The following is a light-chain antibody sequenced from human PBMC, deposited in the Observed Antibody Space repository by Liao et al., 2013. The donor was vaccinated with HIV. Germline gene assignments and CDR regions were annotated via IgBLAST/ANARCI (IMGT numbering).Light chain of an antibody. CDR3: QAWDSSTASNYV. CDR2: QDT. J-gene: IGLJ1*01. Sequence: SYELTQPPSVSVSPGQTASITCSGDKLGDKYACWYQQKPGQSPVLVIYQDTKRPSGVPERFSGSNSGNTATLTISGTQAMDEADYYCQAWDSSTASNYVFGTGTQGHRP. V-gene: IGLV3-1*01. CDR1: KLGDKY.